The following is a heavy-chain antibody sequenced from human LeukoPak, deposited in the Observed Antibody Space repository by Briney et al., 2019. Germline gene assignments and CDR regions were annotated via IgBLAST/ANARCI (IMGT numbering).Heavy chain of an antibody. J-gene: IGHJ6*03. V-gene: IGHV1-24*01. Sequence: GASVKVSCKVSGYTLTELSMHWVRQAPGKGLEWMGGFDPENGETIYAQKFQGRVTMTEDTSTDTAYMELSRLRSDDTAVYYCARVAGYCSSTSCWKYYYYMDVWGKGTTVTISS. CDR2: FDPENGET. D-gene: IGHD2-2*01. CDR3: ARVAGYCSSTSCWKYYYYMDV. CDR1: GYTLTELS.